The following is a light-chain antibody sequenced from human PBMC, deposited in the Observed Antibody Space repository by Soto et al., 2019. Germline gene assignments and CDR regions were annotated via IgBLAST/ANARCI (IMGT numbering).Light chain of an antibody. J-gene: IGLJ1*01. CDR1: SFDVGGYNY. CDR3: TLYTSENTYV. CDR2: DVT. Sequence: QSALTQPASVSGSPGQSITISCTGTSFDVGGYNYVSWYQQHPGKAPKTLIYDVTNRPSGISNRFSGSKSGNTASLTISDLQTEDEADYYCTLYTSENTYVFGTGTKLTVL. V-gene: IGLV2-14*03.